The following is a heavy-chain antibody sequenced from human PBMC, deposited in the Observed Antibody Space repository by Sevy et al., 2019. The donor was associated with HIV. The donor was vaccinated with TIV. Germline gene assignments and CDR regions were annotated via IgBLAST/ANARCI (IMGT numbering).Heavy chain of an antibody. V-gene: IGHV3-9*01. CDR2: ISWHSANI. D-gene: IGHD6-19*01. J-gene: IGHJ4*02. CDR3: AKAENRPYSSGWYDY. Sequence: GGSLRLSCAASGFTFDDYAMHWVRQAPGKGLEWVSGISWHSANIGYAESVKGRFTTSRDNAKNSLYLQMNSLRAEDTALYYCAKAENRPYSSGWYDYWGQGTLVTVSS. CDR1: GFTFDDYA.